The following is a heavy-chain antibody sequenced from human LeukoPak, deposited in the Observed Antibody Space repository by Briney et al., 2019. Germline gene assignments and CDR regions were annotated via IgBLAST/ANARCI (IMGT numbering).Heavy chain of an antibody. J-gene: IGHJ4*02. Sequence: GGSLRLSCAASGFTFSSYWMSWVRQAPGKGLEWVANIKQDGSEKYYVDSVKGRFTISRDNAKNSLYLQMNSLRAEDTAVYYCVRDAGDGFDYVWGSYVYWGQGTLVTVSS. V-gene: IGHV3-7*01. CDR2: IKQDGSEK. CDR1: GFTFSSYW. CDR3: VRDAGDGFDYVWGSYVY. D-gene: IGHD3-16*01.